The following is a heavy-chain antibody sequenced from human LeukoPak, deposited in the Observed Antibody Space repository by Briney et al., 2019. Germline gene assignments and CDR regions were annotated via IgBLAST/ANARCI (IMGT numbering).Heavy chain of an antibody. CDR3: AKNDQFSGSWYFDC. J-gene: IGHJ4*02. CDR2: ISNSGGST. V-gene: IGHV3-23*01. CDR1: GFTFSSYA. D-gene: IGHD1-26*01. Sequence: PGGSLRLSCAASGFTFSSYAMSWVRQAPGKGLEWVSVISNSGGSTYYADSVKGRFTISRDNSKNTLYLQMNSLRAEDTALYYCAKNDQFSGSWYFDCWGQGTLVTVSS.